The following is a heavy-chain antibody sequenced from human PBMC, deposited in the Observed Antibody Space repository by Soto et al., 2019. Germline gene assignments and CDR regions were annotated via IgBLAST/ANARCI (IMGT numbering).Heavy chain of an antibody. D-gene: IGHD3-10*01. Sequence: SVKVSCKASGCTCSSYAISWVRQAPGQGLEWMGGIIPIFGTANYAQKFQGRVTITADESTSTAYMELSSLRSEDTAVYYCAREKGIAKGIIDYWGQGRLVTVYS. J-gene: IGHJ4*02. CDR1: GCTCSSYA. CDR3: AREKGIAKGIIDY. V-gene: IGHV1-69*13. CDR2: IIPIFGTA.